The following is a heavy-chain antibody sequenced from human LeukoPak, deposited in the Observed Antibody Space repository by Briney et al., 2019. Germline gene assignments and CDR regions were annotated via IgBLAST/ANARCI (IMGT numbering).Heavy chain of an antibody. D-gene: IGHD2/OR15-2a*01. J-gene: IGHJ3*02. CDR1: GFTFSSYW. V-gene: IGHV3-7*03. CDR3: ARDGHFNTFHI. CDR2: IRQDGSDK. Sequence: QPGGSLRLSCAASGFTFSSYWMSWARQAPGKGLEWVANIRQDGSDKYYVDSVKGRFTISRDNAKTSLYLQMNSLRAEDTAVYYCARDGHFNTFHIWGQGTMVTVSS.